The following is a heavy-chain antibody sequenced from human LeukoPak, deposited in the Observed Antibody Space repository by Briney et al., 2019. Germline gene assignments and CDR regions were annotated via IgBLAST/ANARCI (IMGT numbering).Heavy chain of an antibody. J-gene: IGHJ5*02. Sequence: GGSLRLSCAASGFTFSSYGMHWVRQAPGKGLEWVAVISYDGSNKYYADSVKGRFTISRDNSKNTLYLQMNSLRAEDTAVYYCARGEGSGYYYDYWFDPWGQGTLVTVSS. CDR2: ISYDGSNK. CDR1: GFTFSSYG. V-gene: IGHV3-30*19. CDR3: ARGEGSGYYYDYWFDP. D-gene: IGHD3-22*01.